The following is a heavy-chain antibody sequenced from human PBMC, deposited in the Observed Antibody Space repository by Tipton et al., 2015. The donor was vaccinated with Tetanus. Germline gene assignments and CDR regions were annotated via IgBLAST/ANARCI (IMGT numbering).Heavy chain of an antibody. V-gene: IGHV4-39*01. J-gene: IGHJ4*02. D-gene: IGHD5-24*01. CDR2: IYYSGST. CDR3: ADSRDGYNWGY. CDR1: GGSISSSSYY. Sequence: TLSLTCTVSGGSISSSSYYWGWIRQPPGKGLEWIGSIYYSGSTYYNPSLKSRVTISVDTSKNQFPLKLSSVTAADTAVYYCADSRDGYNWGYWGQGTLVTVSS.